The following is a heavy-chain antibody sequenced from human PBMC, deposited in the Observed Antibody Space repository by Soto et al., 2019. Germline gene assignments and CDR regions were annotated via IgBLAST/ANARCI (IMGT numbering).Heavy chain of an antibody. J-gene: IGHJ6*02. D-gene: IGHD3-3*01. CDR1: GFTFSSYG. Sequence: PGGSLRLSCAASGFTFSSYGMHWVRQAPGKGLEWVAVISYDGSNKYYADSVKGRFTISRDNSKNTLYLQMNSLRAEDTAVYYCAKPYYDFWSGYFGSSYYYGMDVWGQGTTVTVSS. V-gene: IGHV3-30*18. CDR2: ISYDGSNK. CDR3: AKPYYDFWSGYFGSSYYYGMDV.